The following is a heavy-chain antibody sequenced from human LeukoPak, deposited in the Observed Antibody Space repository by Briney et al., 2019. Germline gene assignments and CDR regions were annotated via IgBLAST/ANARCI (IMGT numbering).Heavy chain of an antibody. V-gene: IGHV4-31*03. J-gene: IGHJ6*02. Sequence: SETLSLTCTVSGGSISSGGYYWGWIRRHPGKGLEWIGYIYYSGSTYYNPSLKSRVTISVDTSKNQFSLKLSSVTAADTAVYYCARVCGGSCPNYYGMDVWGQGTTVTVSS. CDR2: IYYSGST. CDR1: GGSISSGGYY. CDR3: ARVCGGSCPNYYGMDV. D-gene: IGHD2-15*01.